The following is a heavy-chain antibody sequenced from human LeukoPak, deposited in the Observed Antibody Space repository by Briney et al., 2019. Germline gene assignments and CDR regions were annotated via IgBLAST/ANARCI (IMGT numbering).Heavy chain of an antibody. V-gene: IGHV4-39*02. CDR3: ARDLHPGLTGYFDY. CDR2: IYYSGST. CDR1: GGSFSDDTYY. Sequence: SETLSLTCTVSGGSFSDDTYYWGWSRPPPGKVLEWIGRIYYSGSTYYNPSLQSRVTISVDTSKNPFPLKLSSVTAADTPVYYCARDLHPGLTGYFDYWGQGTLVTVSS. J-gene: IGHJ4*02. D-gene: IGHD1-14*01.